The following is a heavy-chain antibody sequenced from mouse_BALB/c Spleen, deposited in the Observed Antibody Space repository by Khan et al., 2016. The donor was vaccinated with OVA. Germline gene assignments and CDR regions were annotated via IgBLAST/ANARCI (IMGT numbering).Heavy chain of an antibody. CDR2: ILPCYGYT. Sequence: VQLPQSGAELARPGASVKMSCKASGYTFTTYTMHLVQPRPGPGLEWFGFILPCYGYTNYNHMFKDKSTLSADTSSSTAYMLLSILTSAYSAVFYCAREGTEYRTDGRISNWGQGTLVTVSA. CDR1: GYTFTTYT. V-gene: IGHV1-4*01. D-gene: IGHD3-3*01. J-gene: IGHJ3*01. CDR3: AREGTEYRTDGRISN.